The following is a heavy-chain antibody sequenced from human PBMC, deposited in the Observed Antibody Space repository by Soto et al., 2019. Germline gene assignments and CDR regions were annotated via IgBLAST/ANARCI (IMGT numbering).Heavy chain of an antibody. CDR3: ARVRIAARPGVYYFDY. Sequence: QVQLQESGPGLVKPSQTLSLTCTVSGGSISSGGYYWSWIRQHPGKGLEWIGYIYYSGSTYYNPSLKRRVTISVDTSKNQFALKLSSVTAADTAVYYCARVRIAARPGVYYFDYWGQGTLVTVSS. V-gene: IGHV4-31*03. CDR1: GGSISSGGYY. D-gene: IGHD6-6*01. J-gene: IGHJ4*02. CDR2: IYYSGST.